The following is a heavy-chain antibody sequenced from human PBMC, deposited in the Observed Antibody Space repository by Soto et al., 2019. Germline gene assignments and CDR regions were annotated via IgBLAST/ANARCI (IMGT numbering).Heavy chain of an antibody. CDR2: INPNSGGT. J-gene: IGHJ6*02. CDR3: AREVTIFGVVITDSNYGMDV. D-gene: IGHD3-3*01. CDR1: GYTFTGYY. Sequence: LVKVSCKASGYTFTGYYMHWVRQAPGQGLEWMGWINPNSGGTNYAQKFQGRVTMTRDTSISTAYMELSRLRSDDTAVYYCAREVTIFGVVITDSNYGMDVWGQGTTVTVSS. V-gene: IGHV1-2*02.